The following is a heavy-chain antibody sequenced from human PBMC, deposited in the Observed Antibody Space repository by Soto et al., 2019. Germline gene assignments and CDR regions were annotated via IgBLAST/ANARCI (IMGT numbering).Heavy chain of an antibody. CDR3: ARDRRYYDSSGPDWYFDL. D-gene: IGHD3-22*01. CDR2: ISSSSSYT. J-gene: IGHJ2*01. Sequence: QVQLVESGGGLVKPGGSLRLSCAASGFTFSDYYMSWIRQAPGKGLEWVSYISSSSSYTKYADSVKGRFTISRDNAKNSLYLQMNSLRAEDTAVYYCARDRRYYDSSGPDWYFDLWGRGTLVTVSS. CDR1: GFTFSDYY. V-gene: IGHV3-11*06.